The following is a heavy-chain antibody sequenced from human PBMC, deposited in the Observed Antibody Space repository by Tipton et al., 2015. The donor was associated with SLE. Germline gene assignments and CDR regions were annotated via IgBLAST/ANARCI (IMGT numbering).Heavy chain of an antibody. CDR1: GGSFSGYY. J-gene: IGHJ4*02. CDR2: IYGDGST. Sequence: SLRLSCAVYGGSFSGYYWTWIRQTPGKGLEWVSGIYGDGSTYYAESVKGRFSISKDSSMKTLYLQMNSLRVDDSAVYYCAQDFGCTSTSCSGFEYWGQGTRVTVSS. V-gene: IGHV3-53*01. D-gene: IGHD2-2*01. CDR3: AQDFGCTSTSCSGFEY.